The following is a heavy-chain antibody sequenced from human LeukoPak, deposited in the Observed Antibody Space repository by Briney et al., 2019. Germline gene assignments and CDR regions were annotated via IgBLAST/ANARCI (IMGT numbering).Heavy chain of an antibody. D-gene: IGHD3-9*01. V-gene: IGHV3-7*03. CDR2: IKQDGSEK. J-gene: IGHJ4*02. CDR3: AKDSGLRYFDWLLYF. CDR1: GFTFSSYW. Sequence: GGSLRVSCAASGFTFSSYWMSWVRQAPGKGLEWVANIKQDGSEKYYVDSVKGRFTISRDNAKNSLYLQMNSLRAEDTALYYCAKDSGLRYFDWLLYFWGQGTLVTVSS.